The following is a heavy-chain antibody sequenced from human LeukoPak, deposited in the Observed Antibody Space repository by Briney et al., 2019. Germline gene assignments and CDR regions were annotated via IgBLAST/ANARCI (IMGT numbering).Heavy chain of an antibody. D-gene: IGHD5-12*01. V-gene: IGHV4-39*01. CDR1: GGSISSSSYY. Sequence: TSETLSLTCTVSGGSISSSSYYWGWIRQPPGKGLEWIGSIYYSGSTYYNPSLKSRVTISVDTSKNQFSLKLSSVTAADTAVYYCARSPNSGYDPFDYWGQGTLVTVS. J-gene: IGHJ4*02. CDR2: IYYSGST. CDR3: ARSPNSGYDPFDY.